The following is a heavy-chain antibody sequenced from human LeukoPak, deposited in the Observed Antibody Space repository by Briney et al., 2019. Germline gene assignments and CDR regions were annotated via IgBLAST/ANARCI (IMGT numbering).Heavy chain of an antibody. J-gene: IGHJ4*02. CDR2: ISSSGSTI. D-gene: IGHD4-17*01. CDR1: GFTFSDYY. V-gene: IGHV3-11*01. Sequence: GGSLRLSCAVSGFTFSDYYMNWIRQAPGKGLEWVSYISSSGSTIDYADSVKGRFTISRDNAKNSLYLQMNSLRAEDTAVYYCARFRLTVTTYAHLDYWGQGTLVTVSS. CDR3: ARFRLTVTTYAHLDY.